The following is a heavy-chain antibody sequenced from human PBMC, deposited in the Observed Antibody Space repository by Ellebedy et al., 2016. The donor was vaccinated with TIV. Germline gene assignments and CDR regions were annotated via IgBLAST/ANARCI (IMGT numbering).Heavy chain of an antibody. J-gene: IGHJ4*02. D-gene: IGHD3-3*01. Sequence: GESLKISCTASGFSFSTYWMSWVRQAPGKGLEWVANIKYDGSETYYGASVKGRFTISRDNAKKSLYLQMYSLRAEDTAVYYCARWYDDSWTGYYNWGQGTLVTVSS. V-gene: IGHV3-7*02. CDR2: IKYDGSET. CDR1: GFSFSTYW. CDR3: ARWYDDSWTGYYN.